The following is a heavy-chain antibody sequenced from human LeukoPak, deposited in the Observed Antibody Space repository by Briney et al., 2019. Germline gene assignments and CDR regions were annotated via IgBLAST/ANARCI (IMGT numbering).Heavy chain of an antibody. CDR1: GFTFSTSV. D-gene: IGHD5-18*01. V-gene: IGHV3-23*01. Sequence: GGSLRLSCADSGFTFSTSVMSWARQAPGKGLEWVSGISTSGGHTDYTDSVRGRFTISRDNSKNTLYLQMNGLRAEDTAVYYCAKVNRIHVDTANPYYFDYWGQGTLVTVSS. CDR3: AKVNRIHVDTANPYYFDY. J-gene: IGHJ4*02. CDR2: ISTSGGHT.